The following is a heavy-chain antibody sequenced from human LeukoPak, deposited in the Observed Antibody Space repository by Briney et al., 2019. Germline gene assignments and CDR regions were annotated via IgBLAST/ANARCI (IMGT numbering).Heavy chain of an antibody. CDR2: ISGSGGST. Sequence: TGGSLRLSCAASGFTFSSYAMSWVRQAPGKGLEWVSAISGSGGSTYYADSVKGRFTISRDNPKNTLYLQMNSLRAEDTAVYYCAKAVNGYSSGWYHYYVDYWGQGTLVTVSS. V-gene: IGHV3-23*01. CDR3: AKAVNGYSSGWYHYYVDY. D-gene: IGHD6-19*01. J-gene: IGHJ4*02. CDR1: GFTFSSYA.